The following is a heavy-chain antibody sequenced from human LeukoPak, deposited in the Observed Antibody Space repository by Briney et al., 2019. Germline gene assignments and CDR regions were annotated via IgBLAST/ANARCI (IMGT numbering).Heavy chain of an antibody. V-gene: IGHV5-51*01. Sequence: GESLKISCQGSGYNFATYWIVWVRHLPGNGLGWMAITYTGISHPIYSQSFQGHVTISADTSIRTAYLHWSSLQSSDTAMYYCAKFQAPRYGATWGQGTLVTVSS. CDR2: TYTGISHP. D-gene: IGHD1-1*01. CDR3: AKFQAPRYGAT. J-gene: IGHJ4*02. CDR1: GYNFATYW.